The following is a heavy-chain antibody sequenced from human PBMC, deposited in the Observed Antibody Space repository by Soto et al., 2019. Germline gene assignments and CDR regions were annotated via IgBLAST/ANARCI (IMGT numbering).Heavy chain of an antibody. CDR2: IYPGDSDT. CDR3: ARHRRYCSSTSCRRLYYYGMDV. J-gene: IGHJ6*02. CDR1: GYSFTSYW. Sequence: GESLKISCKGSGYSFTSYWIGWVRQMPGKGLERMGIIYPGDSDTRYSPSFQGQVTISADKSISTAYLQWSSLKASDTAMYYCARHRRYCSSTSCRRLYYYGMDVWGQGTTVTVSS. D-gene: IGHD2-2*01. V-gene: IGHV5-51*01.